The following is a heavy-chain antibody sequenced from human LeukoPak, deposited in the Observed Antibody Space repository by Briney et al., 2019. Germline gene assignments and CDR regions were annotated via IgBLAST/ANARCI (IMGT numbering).Heavy chain of an antibody. Sequence: PSETLSLTCTVSGASISSSSYYSGWLRQPPGKGPEWIGRVYYSGSTYYHPSLKSPSTISVDTSKNQCSLKLSSVTAADTAVYYCATPFTMVRGVPFDYWGQGTLVTVSS. V-gene: IGHV4-39*01. D-gene: IGHD3-10*01. CDR1: GASISSSSYY. CDR3: ATPFTMVRGVPFDY. CDR2: VYYSGST. J-gene: IGHJ4*02.